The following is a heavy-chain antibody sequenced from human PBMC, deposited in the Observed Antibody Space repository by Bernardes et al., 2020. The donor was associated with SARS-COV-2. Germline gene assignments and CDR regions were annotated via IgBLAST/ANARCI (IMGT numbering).Heavy chain of an antibody. CDR3: ARTPDYAAPIDY. Sequence: SETLSLTCTFSGGSISSGDYYWRWIRQPPGKGLEWIGYIYYSGSTYYNPSLKSRVTISVDTSKNQFSLKLSSVTAADTAVYYCARTPDYAAPIDYWGQGTLVTVSS. D-gene: IGHD2-2*01. CDR1: GGSISSGDYY. J-gene: IGHJ4*02. V-gene: IGHV4-30-4*01. CDR2: IYYSGST.